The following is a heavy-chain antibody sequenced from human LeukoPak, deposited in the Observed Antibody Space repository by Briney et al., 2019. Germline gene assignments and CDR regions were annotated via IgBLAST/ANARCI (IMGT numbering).Heavy chain of an antibody. CDR2: FDPEDDER. J-gene: IGHJ4*02. Sequence: ASVEASCKVSGYILSELSMHWVRPAPGEGLEWMGGFDPEDDERIYAHKSKDRVTMTEDTSTDTVYMELSSLRSEDTAVYYCATELRSGYFDYWGQGTLVTVSS. D-gene: IGHD3-22*01. V-gene: IGHV1-24*01. CDR1: GYILSELS. CDR3: ATELRSGYFDY.